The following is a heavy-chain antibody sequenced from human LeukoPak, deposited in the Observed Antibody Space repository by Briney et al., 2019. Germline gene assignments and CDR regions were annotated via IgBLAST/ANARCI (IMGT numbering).Heavy chain of an antibody. J-gene: IGHJ4*02. CDR2: IKSKTDGGTT. Sequence: KTGGSLRLSCAASGFTFSNAWMSWVRQAPGKGLEWVGRIKSKTDGGTTDYAAPVKGRFTISRDDSKNTLYLQMNSLKTEDTAVYYCTKYIGYAGLVDYWGQGTLVTVSS. CDR3: TKYIGYAGLVDY. CDR1: GFTFSNAW. D-gene: IGHD5-12*01. V-gene: IGHV3-15*01.